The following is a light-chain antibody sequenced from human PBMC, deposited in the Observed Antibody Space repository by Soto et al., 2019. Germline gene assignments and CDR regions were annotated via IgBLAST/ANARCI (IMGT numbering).Light chain of an antibody. CDR1: QSINTW. V-gene: IGKV1-39*01. J-gene: IGKJ1*01. CDR2: AAS. CDR3: QQTYSTPWT. Sequence: DIQMTQSPSTLSASVGDRVTITCRASQSINTWLAWYQQKPGKAPKLLIYAASSLQVGVPSRFSGSGSGTDFTLTISSLQPEDFATYYCQQTYSTPWTFGQGTKVDIK.